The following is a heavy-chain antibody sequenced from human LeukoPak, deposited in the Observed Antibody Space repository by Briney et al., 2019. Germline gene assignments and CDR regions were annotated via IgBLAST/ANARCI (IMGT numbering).Heavy chain of an antibody. V-gene: IGHV1-2*02. Sequence: ASVKVSCKASGYTFTGYYMHWVRQAPGLGLEWMGWINPNSGGTNYAQKFQGRVTMTRDTSISTAYMELSRLRSDDTAVYYCARTYYYDSSGPVTDYWGQGTLVTVSS. D-gene: IGHD3-22*01. CDR2: INPNSGGT. CDR3: ARTYYYDSSGPVTDY. J-gene: IGHJ4*02. CDR1: GYTFTGYY.